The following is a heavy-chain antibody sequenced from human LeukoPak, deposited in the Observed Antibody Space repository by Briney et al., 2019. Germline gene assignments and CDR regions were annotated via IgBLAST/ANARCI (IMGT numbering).Heavy chain of an antibody. Sequence: SETLSLTCTVSGGSISGFYWSWIRQPPGKGLEWIGYIYYSGSANYNPSLKSRVTISVDTSKNQFSLRLSSVTAADTAVYYCARDRYYYDSSARYFDYWGQGTLVTASS. J-gene: IGHJ4*02. CDR1: GGSISGFY. D-gene: IGHD3-22*01. V-gene: IGHV4-59*01. CDR3: ARDRYYYDSSARYFDY. CDR2: IYYSGSA.